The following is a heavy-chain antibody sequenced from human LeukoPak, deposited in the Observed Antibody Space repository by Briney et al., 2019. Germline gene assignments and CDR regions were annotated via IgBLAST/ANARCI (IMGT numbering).Heavy chain of an antibody. J-gene: IGHJ4*02. V-gene: IGHV4-34*01. D-gene: IGHD6-19*01. CDR3: ARETIAGAGAYAY. CDR2: VNHSGST. Sequence: PSETLSLTCAVYGGSFSGYYWSWIRQPPGKGLEWIGEVNHSGSTNYNPSLKSRVTISVDTSKNQFSLKLSSVTAADTAVYYCARETIAGAGAYAYWGQGTLVTVSS. CDR1: GGSFSGYY.